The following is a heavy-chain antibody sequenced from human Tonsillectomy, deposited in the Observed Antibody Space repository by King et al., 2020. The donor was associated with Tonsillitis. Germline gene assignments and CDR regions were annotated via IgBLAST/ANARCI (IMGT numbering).Heavy chain of an antibody. CDR2: INPSGSST. J-gene: IGHJ4*02. D-gene: IGHD5-18*01. CDR1: GYTFTNYY. CDR3: ARVEDTAMVTTTFDY. Sequence: QLVQSGAEVKKPGASVKVSCKASGYTFTNYYMHWVRQAPGQGLEWRGIINPSGSSTNYAQKFQGRVTMTRDTSTRTVYMELSSLRSEDTAVYYCARVEDTAMVTTTFDYWGQGTLVTVSS. V-gene: IGHV1-46*01.